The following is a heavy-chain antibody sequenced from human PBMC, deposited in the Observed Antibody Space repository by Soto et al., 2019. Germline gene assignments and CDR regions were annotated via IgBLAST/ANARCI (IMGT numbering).Heavy chain of an antibody. Sequence: PGGPLRLSCAASGFTVSSNYMSWVRQAPGKGLEWVSIIYSGGSTYHADSVKGRFIISRDNSKNTLYLQMNSLRAEDTAIYYCARGTVNYYYYMDVWGKGTTVTVSS. CDR1: GFTVSSNY. CDR2: IYSGGST. CDR3: ARGTVNYYYYMDV. J-gene: IGHJ6*03. D-gene: IGHD4-4*01. V-gene: IGHV3-66*01.